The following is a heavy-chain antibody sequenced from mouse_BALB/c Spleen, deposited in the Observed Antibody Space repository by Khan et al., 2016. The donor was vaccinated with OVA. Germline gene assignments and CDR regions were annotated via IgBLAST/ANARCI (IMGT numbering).Heavy chain of an antibody. Sequence: QMQLEESGAELAKPGASVKMSCKASGYTFTTYWMHWVKQRPGQGLEWIGYINPTSGYTDYNDKFKDRATLSADKSSSTAYMQLNSLTSEDSAVYYCTRDRIDYWGQGTLVTVSA. V-gene: IGHV1-7*01. J-gene: IGHJ3*01. CDR1: GYTFTTYW. CDR2: INPTSGYT. CDR3: TRDRIDY.